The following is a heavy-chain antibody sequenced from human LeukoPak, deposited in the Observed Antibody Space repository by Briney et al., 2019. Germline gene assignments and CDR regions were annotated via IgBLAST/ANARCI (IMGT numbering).Heavy chain of an antibody. V-gene: IGHV4-59*01. D-gene: IGHD3-22*01. J-gene: IGHJ4*02. CDR2: IYYSGST. Sequence: SETLSLTCTVSGGSISSYYWSWIRQPPGKGLEWIGYIYYSGSTNYNPSLKSRVTISVDTSKNQFSLKLSSVTAADTAVYYCARATWLPVGLYYYDSSGYYYYFDYWGQGTLVTVSS. CDR3: ARATWLPVGLYYYDSSGYYYYFDY. CDR1: GGSISSYY.